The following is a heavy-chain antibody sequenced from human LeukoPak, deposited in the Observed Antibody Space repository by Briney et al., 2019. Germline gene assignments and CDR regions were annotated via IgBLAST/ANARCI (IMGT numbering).Heavy chain of an antibody. Sequence: GGSLRLSCAASGFTFSSHSMNWVRQAPGKGLEWVSSISSSSSYIYYADSVKGRFTISRDNAKNSLYLQMNSLRAEDTAVYYCAREVVAATHNWFDPWGQGTLVTVSS. V-gene: IGHV3-21*01. CDR3: AREVVAATHNWFDP. CDR1: GFTFSSHS. J-gene: IGHJ5*02. D-gene: IGHD2-15*01. CDR2: ISSSSSYI.